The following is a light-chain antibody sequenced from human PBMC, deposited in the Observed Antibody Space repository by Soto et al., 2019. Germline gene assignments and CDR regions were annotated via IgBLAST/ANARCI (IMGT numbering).Light chain of an antibody. CDR3: HPYNTYST. CDR1: QSVDRRY. V-gene: IGKV3-20*02. J-gene: IGKJ5*01. CDR2: DAS. Sequence: EIVLTQSPGTLSLSPGGRATLSCRTSQSVDRRYVAWYQQKPGQAPRLLIYDASTLRSGVPSRFSGGGSGTEFTLTISSLQPDDFATYYCHPYNTYSTFGQGTRLEIK.